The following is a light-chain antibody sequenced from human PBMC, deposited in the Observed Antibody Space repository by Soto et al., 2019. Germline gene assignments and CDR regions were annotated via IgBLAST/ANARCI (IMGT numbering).Light chain of an antibody. CDR3: QQSDTTPWT. Sequence: DLQMTQSPSSLSASVGDRVTITCRASQIIRPYLNWYQQKPGKAPKFLIYGASSLQSGVPSRFSGSGSGTDFSLTIDSLQPEDFATYFCQQSDTTPWTFGQGTKVE. CDR2: GAS. V-gene: IGKV1-39*01. CDR1: QIIRPY. J-gene: IGKJ1*01.